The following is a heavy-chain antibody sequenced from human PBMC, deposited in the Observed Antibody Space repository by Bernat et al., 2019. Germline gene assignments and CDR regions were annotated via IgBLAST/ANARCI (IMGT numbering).Heavy chain of an antibody. Sequence: QVQLQQWGPGLVKPSETLSLTCTVSGISITSSSSYWGWIRQPPGKRLEWIGAIYYSGTTYYNPSLKSRVTMSVDASSNQFSLKVNALTAADTAVYYCARHLRQSGNTPDYWGQGTLVTVSS. CDR1: GISITSSSSY. J-gene: IGHJ4*02. CDR2: IYYSGTT. V-gene: IGHV4-39*01. CDR3: ARHLRQSGNTPDY. D-gene: IGHD5-12*01.